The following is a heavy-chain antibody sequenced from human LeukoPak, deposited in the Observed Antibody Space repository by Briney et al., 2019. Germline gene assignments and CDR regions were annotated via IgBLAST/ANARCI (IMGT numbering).Heavy chain of an antibody. CDR1: GYTFTDYY. CDR3: AREWQLRRSRNFDY. D-gene: IGHD1-26*01. J-gene: IGHJ4*02. V-gene: IGHV1-2*02. Sequence: ASVKVSCKASGYTFTDYYIYWVRQAPGQGLELMGWLNPYSGATDYAQRFQGRVTMTTDTSFSTAYMQLSRLTSDDTALYYCAREWQLRRSRNFDYWGQGTLVTVSS. CDR2: LNPYSGAT.